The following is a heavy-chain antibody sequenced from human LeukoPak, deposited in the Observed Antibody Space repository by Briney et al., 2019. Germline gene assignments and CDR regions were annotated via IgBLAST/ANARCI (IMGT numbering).Heavy chain of an antibody. CDR1: GFTFDDYA. V-gene: IGHV3-43D*03. Sequence: GGSLRLSCAASGFTFDDYAMHWVRQAPGKGLELVSLISWDGGSTYYADSVKGRFTISRDNSKNSLYLQMNSLRAEDTALYYCAKGHGGAYYYYMDVWGKGTTVTVSS. CDR2: ISWDGGST. J-gene: IGHJ6*03. CDR3: AKGHGGAYYYYMDV.